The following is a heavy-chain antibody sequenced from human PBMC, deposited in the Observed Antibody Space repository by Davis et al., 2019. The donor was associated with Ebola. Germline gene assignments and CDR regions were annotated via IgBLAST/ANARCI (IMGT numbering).Heavy chain of an antibody. V-gene: IGHV3-23*01. CDR3: AKANRAAATTSYFDY. CDR2: ISGSGSTT. Sequence: PGGSLRLSCAASGFTFPSYAMSWVRQAPEKGLDWVSSISGSGSTTYYADSVKGRFTISRDDSKNTLYLQMNSLRAEDTAVYYCAKANRAAATTSYFDYWAQGTLVTVSS. J-gene: IGHJ4*02. CDR1: GFTFPSYA. D-gene: IGHD6-13*01.